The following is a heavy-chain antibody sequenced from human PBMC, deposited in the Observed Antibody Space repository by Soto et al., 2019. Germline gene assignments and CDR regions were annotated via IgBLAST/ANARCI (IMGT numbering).Heavy chain of an antibody. CDR1: GGTLSSYT. Sequence: QVQLVQSGAEVKKPGSSVKVSCKSSGGTLSSYTISWVRQAPGQGREWMGRIIPILGIANYAQKFQGRVTITADKSTSTAYMELSSLRSEDTAVYYCARESPHIVGATRGVNYWGQGTLVTVSS. D-gene: IGHD1-26*01. V-gene: IGHV1-69*08. CDR2: IIPILGIA. J-gene: IGHJ4*02. CDR3: ARESPHIVGATRGVNY.